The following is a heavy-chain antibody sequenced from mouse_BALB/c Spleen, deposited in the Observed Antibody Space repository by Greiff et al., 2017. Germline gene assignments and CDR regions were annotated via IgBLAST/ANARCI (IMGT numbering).Heavy chain of an antibody. D-gene: IGHD1-1*01. J-gene: IGHJ3*01. V-gene: IGHV5-6-3*01. CDR3: ARSYYYGSSYWFAY. CDR2: INSNGGST. CDR1: GFTFSSYG. Sequence: VQRVESGGGLVQPGGSLKLSCAASGFTFSSYGMSWVRQTPDKRLELVATINSNGGSTYYPDSVKGRFTISRDNAKNTLYLQMSSLKSEDTAMYYCARSYYYGSSYWFAYWGQGTLVTVSA.